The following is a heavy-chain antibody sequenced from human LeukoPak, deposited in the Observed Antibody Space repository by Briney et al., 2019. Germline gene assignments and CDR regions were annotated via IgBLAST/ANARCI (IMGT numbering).Heavy chain of an antibody. J-gene: IGHJ4*02. Sequence: PGGSLRLSCAASGFTVGSNYMSWVRQAAGKGLEWVSLVYSDGTTFYPDSVKGRFTISRDNSKNTLYLQINSLRAEDTAVYYCARAAAAGTEYFDLWGQGTLVTVSS. D-gene: IGHD6-13*01. CDR3: ARAAAAGTEYFDL. CDR2: VYSDGTT. V-gene: IGHV3-53*01. CDR1: GFTVGSNY.